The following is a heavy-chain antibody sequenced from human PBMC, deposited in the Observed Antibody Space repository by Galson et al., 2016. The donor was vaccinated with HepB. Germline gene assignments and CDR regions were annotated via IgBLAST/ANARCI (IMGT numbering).Heavy chain of an antibody. V-gene: IGHV3-23*01. Sequence: SLRLSCAASGFTFRSYAMSWVRQAPGKGLEWVSAISDGGAYTYYADSVKGRFTISRDNYKNTLYLQMNSLRAEDTAVYYCAKEADIHGWSFFDYWGQGTLVTVSS. CDR2: ISDGGAYT. D-gene: IGHD6-19*01. J-gene: IGHJ4*02. CDR1: GFTFRSYA. CDR3: AKEADIHGWSFFDY.